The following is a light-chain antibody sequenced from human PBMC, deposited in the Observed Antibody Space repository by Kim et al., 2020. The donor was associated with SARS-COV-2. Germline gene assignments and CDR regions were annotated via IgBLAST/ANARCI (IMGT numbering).Light chain of an antibody. CDR2: GAS. CDR1: QSVSSN. CDR3: QQYNNWPYT. Sequence: SVSARERATHSCRASQSVSSNLAWYQQKPGQAPRLLIYGASTRATGIPARFSGSGSGTEFTLTLSSLQSEDFAVYYCQQYNNWPYTFGQGTKLEI. V-gene: IGKV3-15*01. J-gene: IGKJ2*01.